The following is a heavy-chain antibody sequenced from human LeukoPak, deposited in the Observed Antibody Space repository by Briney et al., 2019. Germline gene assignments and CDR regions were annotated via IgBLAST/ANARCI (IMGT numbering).Heavy chain of an antibody. CDR1: GYNFISYY. D-gene: IGHD2-8*01. V-gene: IGHV1-46*01. CDR2: INPSGGST. Sequence: ASVKVSCKAFGYNFISYYIHWVRQAPGQGLEWMGLINPSGGSTSYAQKFQDRVTMTRDTSTSTVYMELSSLKSEDTAVYYCAREDVVLVDAVRYYYYGLDVWGQGTTVTVSS. CDR3: AREDVVLVDAVRYYYYGLDV. J-gene: IGHJ6*02.